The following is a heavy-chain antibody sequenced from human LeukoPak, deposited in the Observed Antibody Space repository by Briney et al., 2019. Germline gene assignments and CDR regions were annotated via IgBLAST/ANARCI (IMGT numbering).Heavy chain of an antibody. CDR2: IYSGGST. V-gene: IGHV3-53*01. J-gene: IGHJ4*02. Sequence: GGSLRLSCAASGFTVSSNYMSWVRQAPGKGLEWVSVIYSGGSTYYADSVKGRFTISRDNSKNTLYLQMNSLRAEDTAVYYCARITYYYDSSGYLANDYWGQGTLVTVSS. D-gene: IGHD3-22*01. CDR3: ARITYYYDSSGYLANDY. CDR1: GFTVSSNY.